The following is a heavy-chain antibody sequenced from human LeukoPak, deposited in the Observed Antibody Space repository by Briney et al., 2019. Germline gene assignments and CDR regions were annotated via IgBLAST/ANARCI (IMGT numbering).Heavy chain of an antibody. CDR1: GFTFSSYA. J-gene: IGHJ4*02. D-gene: IGHD5-18*01. Sequence: PGGSLRLSCAASGFTFSSYAMSWVRQAPGKGLEWVSAINGSGGSTYYADSVKGRFTISRDNSKNTLYLQMNSLRAEDTAVYYCAKVLGYSYGSDYWGQGTLVTVSS. CDR2: INGSGGST. V-gene: IGHV3-23*01. CDR3: AKVLGYSYGSDY.